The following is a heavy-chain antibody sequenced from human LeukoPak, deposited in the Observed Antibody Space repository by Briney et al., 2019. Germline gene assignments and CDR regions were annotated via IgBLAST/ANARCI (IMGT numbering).Heavy chain of an antibody. CDR2: INHSGST. CDR1: GGSFSGYY. CDR3: ARGRGQYCSGGSCYSRKRNFDY. V-gene: IGHV4-34*01. Sequence: SETLSLTCAVYGGSFSGYYWSWIRQPPGKGLEWIGEINHSGSTNYNPSLKSRVTISVDTSKNQFSLKLSSVTAADTAVYYCARGRGQYCSGGSCYSRKRNFDYWGQGTLVTVSS. D-gene: IGHD2-15*01. J-gene: IGHJ4*02.